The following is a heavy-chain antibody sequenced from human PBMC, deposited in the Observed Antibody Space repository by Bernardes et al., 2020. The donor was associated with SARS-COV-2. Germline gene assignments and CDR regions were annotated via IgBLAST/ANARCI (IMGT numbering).Heavy chain of an antibody. J-gene: IGHJ5*02. Sequence: TLSLTCGVSGVSINSSYWWGWVRQPPGKGLEWIGNMYHSGSANYNPSLRSRVTISLDQSKNQFSLRLTSVTAADTAVYFCVTFHSSRGWFDPWGQGTLVTVS. D-gene: IGHD2-15*01. CDR1: GVSINSSYW. CDR2: MYHSGSA. V-gene: IGHV4-4*01. CDR3: VTFHSSRGWFDP.